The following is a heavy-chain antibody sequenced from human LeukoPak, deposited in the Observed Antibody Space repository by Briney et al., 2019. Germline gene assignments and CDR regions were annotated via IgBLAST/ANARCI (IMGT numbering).Heavy chain of an antibody. J-gene: IGHJ6*02. CDR1: GFTFSSYG. CDR3: ARELFLDIAVVPAAIQGFDYYGMDV. V-gene: IGHV3-33*01. Sequence: GGSLRLSCAASGFTFSSYGMHWVRQAPVKGLEWVAVIWYDGSNKYYADSVKGRFTISRDNSKNTLYLQMNSLRAEDTAVYYCARELFLDIAVVPAAIQGFDYYGMDVWGQGTTVTVSS. D-gene: IGHD2-2*02. CDR2: IWYDGSNK.